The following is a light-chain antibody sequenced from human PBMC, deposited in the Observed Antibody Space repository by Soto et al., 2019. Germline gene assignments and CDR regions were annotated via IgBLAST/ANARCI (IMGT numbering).Light chain of an antibody. CDR1: SSDVGSYNL. CDR2: EGS. CDR3: CSYAGSFLA. Sequence: QSALTQPASVSGSPGQSITISCTGTSSDVGSYNLVSWYQQHPGKAPKLMIYEGSKRPSGVSNRFSGSKSGNTASLTISGVQAEDEAEYYCCSYAGSFLAFGGGTKLTVL. V-gene: IGLV2-23*01. J-gene: IGLJ2*01.